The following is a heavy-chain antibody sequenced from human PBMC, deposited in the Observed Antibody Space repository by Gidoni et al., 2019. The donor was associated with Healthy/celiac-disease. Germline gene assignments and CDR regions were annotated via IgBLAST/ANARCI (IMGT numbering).Heavy chain of an antibody. V-gene: IGHV4-30-4*01. CDR1: GGSISSGDYY. D-gene: IGHD6-25*01. J-gene: IGHJ3*02. CDR3: ARGWRQAFDI. CDR2: IYDGAST. Sequence: QVQLQESGPGLVQPSQTLSLTCTVSGGSISSGDYYWSWIRQPPGKGLEWIGYIYDGASTYYNPSLKSRVTISVDTSKNQFSLKRSSVTAADTAVYYCARGWRQAFDIWGQGTMVTVSS.